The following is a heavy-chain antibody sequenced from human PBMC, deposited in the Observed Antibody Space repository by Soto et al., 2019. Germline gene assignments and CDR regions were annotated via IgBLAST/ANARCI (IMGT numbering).Heavy chain of an antibody. CDR1: GFTFESCA. D-gene: IGHD6-19*01. CDR3: VKDIHEQWLVSHFEY. CDR2: ISWNSGSI. V-gene: IGHV3-9*01. Sequence: EVQLVESGGGSVQPGRSLRLSCVASGFTFESCAMHWVRQIPGKGLEWVSGISWNSGSIGYEDSVKGRFTISRDNAQKSLYLEMNSLRVEDTAFYYCVKDIHEQWLVSHFEYWGQGALVTVSS. J-gene: IGHJ4*02.